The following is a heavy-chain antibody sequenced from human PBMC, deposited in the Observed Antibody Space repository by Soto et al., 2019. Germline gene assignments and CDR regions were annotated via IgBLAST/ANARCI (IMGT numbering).Heavy chain of an antibody. CDR1: GGSFSGYF. CDR2: INHSGNT. V-gene: IGHV4-34*01. J-gene: IGHJ4*02. D-gene: IGHD2-15*01. CDR3: ARAQLVDFTVMAVANYFDF. Sequence: SETLSLTCGVYGGSFSGYFWTWVRQPPGKGLEWIGQINHSGNTNYNPSLKSRVTMSVDTSKNQFSLKLNSVTAADTAVYYCARAQLVDFTVMAVANYFDFWGQGALVTVSS.